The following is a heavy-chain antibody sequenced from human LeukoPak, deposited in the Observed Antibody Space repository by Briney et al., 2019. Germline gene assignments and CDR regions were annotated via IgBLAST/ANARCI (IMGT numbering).Heavy chain of an antibody. CDR2: IKKDGSVK. CDR3: LEYNSGNT. D-gene: IGHD3-10*01. Sequence: GGSLRLSCVASGFSFSDCWMSWVHQAPGQGLEWVANIKKDGSVKSYVDSVKGRFTVSRDNAKNSLFLQMSSLRAEDTATYYCLEYNSGNTWGQGTLVTVSS. J-gene: IGHJ5*02. CDR1: GFSFSDCW. V-gene: IGHV3-7*01.